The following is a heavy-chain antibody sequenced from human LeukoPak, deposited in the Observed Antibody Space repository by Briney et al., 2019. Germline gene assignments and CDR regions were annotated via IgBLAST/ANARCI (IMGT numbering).Heavy chain of an antibody. CDR2: ISAYNGNT. CDR1: GYTFTSYG. Sequence: ASVKVSCKASGYTFTSYGISWVRQAPGQGLEWMGWISAYNGNTDYAQKLQGRATMTTDTSTSTAYMELRSLRSDDTAVYYCAIVGYCSGGSCYSDYWGQGTLVTVSS. D-gene: IGHD2-15*01. J-gene: IGHJ4*02. CDR3: AIVGYCSGGSCYSDY. V-gene: IGHV1-18*04.